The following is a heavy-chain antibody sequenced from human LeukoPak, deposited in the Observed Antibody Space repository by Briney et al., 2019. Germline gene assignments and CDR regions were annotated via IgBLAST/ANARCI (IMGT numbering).Heavy chain of an antibody. CDR2: ISSSSSYI. CDR1: GFTFSSYS. D-gene: IGHD1-14*01. J-gene: IGHJ4*02. V-gene: IGHV3-21*04. Sequence: PGGSLRLSCAASGFTFSSYSMNWVRQAPGKGLEWVSSISSSSSYIHYADSVKGRFTISRDNAKNSLYLQMNSLRAEDTAVYYCVRIIYFDYWGQGTLVTVSS. CDR3: VRIIYFDY.